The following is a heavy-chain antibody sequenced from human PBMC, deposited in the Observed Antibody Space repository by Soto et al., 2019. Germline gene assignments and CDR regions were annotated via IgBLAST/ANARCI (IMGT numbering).Heavy chain of an antibody. CDR2: INPSGGST. J-gene: IGHJ6*02. CDR3: ARDRGGGLLPTHYGMDV. CDR1: GYTFTSYY. V-gene: IGHV1-46*01. D-gene: IGHD3-22*01. Sequence: QVQLVQSGAEVKKPGASVKVSCKASGYTFTSYYMHWVRQAPGQGLEWMGIINPSGGSTSYAQKSQGRVTMTRDTSTSTVYMELSSLRSEDTAVYYCARDRGGGLLPTHYGMDVWGQGTTVTVSS.